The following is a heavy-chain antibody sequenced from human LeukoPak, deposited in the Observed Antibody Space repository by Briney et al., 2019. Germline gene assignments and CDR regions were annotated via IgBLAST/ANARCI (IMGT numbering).Heavy chain of an antibody. V-gene: IGHV3-11*04. CDR3: ARGDTMVRSPPFDP. D-gene: IGHD3-10*01. CDR2: ISSSGSII. CDR1: GFTFSDYY. Sequence: GGSLRLSCAASGFTFSDYYMSWIRQAPGKGLEWASYISSSGSIIYYANSVKGRFTISRDNAKNSLYLQMNSLRAEDTAVYYCARGDTMVRSPPFDPWGQGTLVTVSS. J-gene: IGHJ5*02.